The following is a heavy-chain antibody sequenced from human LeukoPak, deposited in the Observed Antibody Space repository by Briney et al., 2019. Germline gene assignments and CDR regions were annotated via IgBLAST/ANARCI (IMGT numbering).Heavy chain of an antibody. CDR1: GGSFSGYY. CDR2: INHSGST. Sequence: SETLSLTCAVYGGSFSGYYWSWIRQPPGKGLEWIGEINHSGSTNYNPSLKSRVTISVDTSKSQFSLKLSSVTAADTAVYYCARGPQVYYYGSGSYSDWNDYWGQGTLVTVSS. V-gene: IGHV4-34*01. D-gene: IGHD3-10*01. CDR3: ARGPQVYYYGSGSYSDWNDY. J-gene: IGHJ4*02.